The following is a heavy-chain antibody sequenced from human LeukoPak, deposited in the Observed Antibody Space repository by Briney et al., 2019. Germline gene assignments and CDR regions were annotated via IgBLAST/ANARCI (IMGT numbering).Heavy chain of an antibody. J-gene: IGHJ4*02. D-gene: IGHD3-10*01. Sequence: SETLSLTCTVYGGSISPYYWNWIRQPPGKGLEWIGRINSSGDTNYNASLESRVTMSVDTSKNQFSLELTSVTAADTAVYYCARDPSLRFGEPYFDSWGRGTLVTVSS. CDR3: ARDPSLRFGEPYFDS. CDR2: INSSGDT. V-gene: IGHV4-4*07. CDR1: GGSISPYY.